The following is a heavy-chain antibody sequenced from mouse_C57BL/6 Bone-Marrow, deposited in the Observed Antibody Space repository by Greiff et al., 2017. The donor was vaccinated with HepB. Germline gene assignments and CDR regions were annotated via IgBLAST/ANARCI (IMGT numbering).Heavy chain of an antibody. D-gene: IGHD2-3*01. CDR2: ISSGGSYT. J-gene: IGHJ2*01. CDR3: ARHKDGSLYFDY. V-gene: IGHV5-6*01. Sequence: EVQLVESGGDLVKPGGSLKLSCAASGFTFSSYGMSWVRQTPDKRLEWVATISSGGSYTYYPDSVKGRFTISRDNAKNTLYLQMSSLKSEDTAMYYCARHKDGSLYFDYWGQGTTLTVSS. CDR1: GFTFSSYG.